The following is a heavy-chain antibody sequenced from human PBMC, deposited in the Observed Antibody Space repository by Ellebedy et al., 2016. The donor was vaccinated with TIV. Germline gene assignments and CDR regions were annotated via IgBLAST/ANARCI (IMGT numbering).Heavy chain of an antibody. J-gene: IGHJ4*02. V-gene: IGHV4-30-2*01. CDR3: ARESPADYGSGSLPDY. D-gene: IGHD3-10*01. CDR2: IYHSGST. Sequence: MPSETLSLTCAVSGGSISSGGYSWSWIRQPPGKGLEWIGYIYHSGSTYYNPSLKSRVTISVDRSKNQFSLKLSSVTAADTAVYYCARESPADYGSGSLPDYWGQGTLVTVSS. CDR1: GGSISSGGYS.